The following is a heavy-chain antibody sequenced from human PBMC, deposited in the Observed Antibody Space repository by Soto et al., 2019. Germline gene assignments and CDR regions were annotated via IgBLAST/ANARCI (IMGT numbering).Heavy chain of an antibody. CDR1: AFTFSSYA. D-gene: IGHD2-21*02. CDR2: VSGSGDST. V-gene: IGHV3-23*01. CDR3: AKGRASDCPGCTQDY. J-gene: IGHJ4*02. Sequence: EVQLLESGGGLAQPGGSLRLSCAASAFTFSSYAMSWVRQAPGKGLEWVSAVSGSGDSTYYADSVKGRFIISRDNSKNTLYLQMNSLRAEHTAVYYCAKGRASDCPGCTQDYWGQGTLVTVSS.